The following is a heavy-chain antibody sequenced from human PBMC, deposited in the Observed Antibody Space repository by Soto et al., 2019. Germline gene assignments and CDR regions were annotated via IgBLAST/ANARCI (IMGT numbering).Heavy chain of an antibody. D-gene: IGHD5-18*01. CDR3: AKERGYSYGPWDAFDI. Sequence: PGGSLRLSCAASGFTFSSYAMSWVRQAPGKGLEWVSAISGSGGSTYYADYVKGRFTISRDNSKNTLYLQMDSLRAEDTAVYYCAKERGYSYGPWDAFDIWGQGTMVTVSS. J-gene: IGHJ3*02. V-gene: IGHV3-23*01. CDR1: GFTFSSYA. CDR2: ISGSGGST.